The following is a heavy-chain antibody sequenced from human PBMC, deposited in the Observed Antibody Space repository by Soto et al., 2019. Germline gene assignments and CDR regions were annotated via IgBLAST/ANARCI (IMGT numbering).Heavy chain of an antibody. D-gene: IGHD6-6*01. J-gene: IGHJ6*04. V-gene: IGHV5-10-1*01. CDR2: IDPSDSYT. CDR3: ARHRGIAARPKSNYYGMDV. Sequence: GESLQISCKGSGYSFTSYWISWVRQMPGKGLEWMGRIDPSDSYTNYSPSFQGHVTISADKSISTAYLQWSSLKASDTAMYYCARHRGIAARPKSNYYGMDVWGKGTKVTVSS. CDR1: GYSFTSYW.